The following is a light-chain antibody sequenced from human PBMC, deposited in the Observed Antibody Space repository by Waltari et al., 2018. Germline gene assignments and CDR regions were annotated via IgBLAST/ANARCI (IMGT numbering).Light chain of an antibody. CDR1: QDIGND. V-gene: IGKV1-6*01. CDR2: CAS. CDR3: LQDETYPLT. Sequence: AIQMTQSPSSLSASVGDRVTIVFRASQDIGNDLGWYQQKSGKAPKLLIYCASSLQSGVPSRFRGSGSGTEFTLTISSLQAEDFATYFCLQDETYPLTFGGGTKVDIK. J-gene: IGKJ4*01.